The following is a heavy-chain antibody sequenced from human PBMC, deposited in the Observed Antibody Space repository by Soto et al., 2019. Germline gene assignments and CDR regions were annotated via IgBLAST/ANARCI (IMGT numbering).Heavy chain of an antibody. J-gene: IGHJ4*02. V-gene: IGHV3-23*01. D-gene: IGHD6-19*01. CDR2: ISGSGGST. CDR3: AKDLSIAVAGTTFDY. Sequence: SGGSLRLSCAASGFTFSSYAMSWVRQAPGKGLEWVSAISGSGGSTYYADSVKGRFTISRDNSKNTLYLQMNSLRAEDTAVYYCAKDLSIAVAGTTFDYWGQGTLVTVSS. CDR1: GFTFSSYA.